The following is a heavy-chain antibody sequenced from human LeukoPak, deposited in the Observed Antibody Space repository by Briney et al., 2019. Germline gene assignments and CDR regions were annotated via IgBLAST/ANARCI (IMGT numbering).Heavy chain of an antibody. CDR1: GYTLTELS. Sequence: ASVKVSCKVSGYTLTELSMHWVRQAPGKGLEWMGGFDPEDGETIYAQKFQGRVTMTEDTSTDTAYMELSSLRSDDTAVYYCARGNRQAWLRRYYNWFDPWGQGTLVTVSS. J-gene: IGHJ5*02. CDR3: ARGNRQAWLRRYYNWFDP. CDR2: FDPEDGET. V-gene: IGHV1-24*01. D-gene: IGHD6-19*01.